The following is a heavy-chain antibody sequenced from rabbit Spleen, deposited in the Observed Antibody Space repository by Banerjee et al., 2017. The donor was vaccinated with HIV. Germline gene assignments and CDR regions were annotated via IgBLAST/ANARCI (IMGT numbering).Heavy chain of an antibody. CDR3: ARDTGSSFSSYGMDL. V-gene: IGHV1S40*01. CDR1: GFSFNSGYD. Sequence: EESGGGLVKPGASLTLTCKASGFSFNSGYDMCWVRQAPGKGLEWIACIYAGSSGSTYSATWAKGRFTCSKTSATTVTLQMTSLTVADTATYFCARDTGSSFSSYGMDLWGPGTLVTV. D-gene: IGHD8-1*01. CDR2: IYAGSSGST. J-gene: IGHJ6*01.